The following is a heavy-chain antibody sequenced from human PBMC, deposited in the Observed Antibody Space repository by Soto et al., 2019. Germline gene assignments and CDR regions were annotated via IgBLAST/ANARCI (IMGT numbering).Heavy chain of an antibody. J-gene: IGHJ4*02. CDR3: ARAPYGVRYFDY. CDR2: ISSSGNTI. CDR1: GFTFSDYY. V-gene: IGHV3-11*01. D-gene: IGHD4-17*01. Sequence: QVQLVESGGGVVKPGGSLRLSCAASGFTFSDYYMSWIRQAPGKGLEWVSYISSSGNTIYYADSVKGRFTISRDTAKNSLYLQMNSLRAEDTAVYYWARAPYGVRYFDYWGQGTLVTVSS.